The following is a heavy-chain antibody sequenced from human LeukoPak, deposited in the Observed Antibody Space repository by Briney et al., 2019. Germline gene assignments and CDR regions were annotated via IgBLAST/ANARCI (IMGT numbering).Heavy chain of an antibody. CDR1: GYTFTGYF. CDR3: ARGRGAATTVITATLDDY. Sequence: ASVTVSCKASGYTFTGYFMHWVRQAPGQGLEWMGWINPNSGGTKYAQKFQGRVTMTRDTSITTAYMELSRLTSDDTAVYYCARGRGAATTVITATLDDYWGQGTLVTVS. D-gene: IGHD4-17*01. V-gene: IGHV1-2*02. CDR2: INPNSGGT. J-gene: IGHJ4*02.